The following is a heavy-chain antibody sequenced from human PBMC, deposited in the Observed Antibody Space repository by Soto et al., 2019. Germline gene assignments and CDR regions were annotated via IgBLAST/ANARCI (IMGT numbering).Heavy chain of an antibody. V-gene: IGHV3-23*01. Sequence: GGSLRLSCTASGFTFNRHAMTWVRQAPGKGLEWVSGLSDSGGSIYYADSVKGRFTISRDNSMNTLYLQMNTLRAEDTAVYYCAKVSSAWYAGFFDLWGQGTLVTISS. CDR1: GFTFNRHA. CDR2: LSDSGGSI. CDR3: AKVSSAWYAGFFDL. D-gene: IGHD2-8*01. J-gene: IGHJ4*02.